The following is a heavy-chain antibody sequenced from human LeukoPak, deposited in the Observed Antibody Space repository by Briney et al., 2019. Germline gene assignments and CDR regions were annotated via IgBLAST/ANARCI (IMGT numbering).Heavy chain of an antibody. V-gene: IGHV3-48*03. J-gene: IGHJ5*02. Sequence: GGSLRLSCAASGFTFDDYVMHWVRQAPGRGLEWVSYISSTGRTIFYADSVKGRFTVSGDNARNSLYLQMNSLRAEDTAIYYCARVMISAAGSSYNWFGPWGQGTLVTVSS. CDR2: ISSTGRTI. CDR3: ARVMISAAGSSYNWFGP. CDR1: GFTFDDYV. D-gene: IGHD6-13*01.